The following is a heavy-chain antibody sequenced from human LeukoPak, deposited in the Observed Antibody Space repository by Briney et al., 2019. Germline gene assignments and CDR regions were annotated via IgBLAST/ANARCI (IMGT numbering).Heavy chain of an antibody. CDR3: ARGYPSLPRGPEFDY. D-gene: IGHD3-10*01. Sequence: PSETLSLTCTVSGGSISSYYWSWIRQPAGKGLEWIGSIYTSGSTNYNPSLKSRVTMSVDTSKNQFSLKLSSVTAADTAVYYCARGYPSLPRGPEFDYWGQGTLVTVSS. V-gene: IGHV4-4*07. J-gene: IGHJ4*02. CDR1: GGSISSYY. CDR2: IYTSGST.